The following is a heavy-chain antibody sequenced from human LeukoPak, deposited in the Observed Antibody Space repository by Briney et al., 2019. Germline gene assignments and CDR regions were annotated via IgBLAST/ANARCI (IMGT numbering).Heavy chain of an antibody. CDR3: ARVGVTTRTYDAFDI. CDR2: ISSNGGST. J-gene: IGHJ3*02. D-gene: IGHD4-17*01. CDR1: GFTFSSYA. V-gene: IGHV3-64*01. Sequence: GGSLRLSCAASGFTFSSYAMHWVRQAPGKGLEYVSAISSNGGSTYYANSVKGRSTISRDNSKNTLYLQMGSLRAEDMAVYYCARVGVTTRTYDAFDIWGQGTMVTVSS.